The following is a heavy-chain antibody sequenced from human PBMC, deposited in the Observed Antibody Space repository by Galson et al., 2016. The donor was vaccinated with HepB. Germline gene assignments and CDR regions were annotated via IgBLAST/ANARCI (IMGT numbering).Heavy chain of an antibody. CDR1: GFTSSTYG. D-gene: IGHD5-24*01. CDR2: ISYDGKSV. V-gene: IGHV3-30*18. CDR3: AKGRWDFDS. Sequence: SLRLSCAASGFTSSTYGMHWVRQAPGKGLEWVALISYDGKSVSYADSVKGRVTISRDNSKNTLYLQMHSLRGEDTAVYYCAKGRWDFDSWGQGTLVTVSS. J-gene: IGHJ4*02.